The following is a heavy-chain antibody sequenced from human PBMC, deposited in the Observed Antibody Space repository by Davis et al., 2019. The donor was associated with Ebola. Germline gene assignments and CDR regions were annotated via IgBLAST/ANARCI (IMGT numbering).Heavy chain of an antibody. Sequence: PSETLSLTCTVSGGSISSGSYYWSWIRQPAGKGLEWIGYIYYSGTTYYNPSLKSRVTISVDTSKNQFSLKLSSVTAADTAVYYCARESTVTYHDAFDIWGQGTMVTVSS. J-gene: IGHJ3*02. D-gene: IGHD4-11*01. CDR3: ARESTVTYHDAFDI. CDR1: GGSISSGSYY. CDR2: IYYSGTT. V-gene: IGHV4-31*03.